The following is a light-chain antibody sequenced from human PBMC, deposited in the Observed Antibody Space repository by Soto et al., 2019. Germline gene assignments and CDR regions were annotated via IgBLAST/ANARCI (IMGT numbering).Light chain of an antibody. J-gene: IGKJ5*01. V-gene: IGKV3-20*01. Sequence: LSPGESATLSCRATRSVRSNLAWYQQKPGQAPRLLMYDASTRATGIPARFSGSGSGADFTLTISRLEPEDFAVYFCQQYGNSPPGTFGQGTRLEI. CDR2: DAS. CDR1: RSVRSN. CDR3: QQYGNSPPGT.